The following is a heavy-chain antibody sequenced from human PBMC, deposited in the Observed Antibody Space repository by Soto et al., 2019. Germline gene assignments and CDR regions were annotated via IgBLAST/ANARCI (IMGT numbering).Heavy chain of an antibody. CDR1: GGSISSYY. D-gene: IGHD6-13*01. CDR2: IYYSGST. CDR3: ARESTAAAGTGGFDY. Sequence: SETLSLTCTVSGGSISSYYWSWIRQPPGKGLEWIGYIYYSGSTNYNPSLKSRVTISVDTSKNQFSLKLSSVTAADTAVYYCARESTAAAGTGGFDYWGQGTLVTVSS. V-gene: IGHV4-59*01. J-gene: IGHJ4*02.